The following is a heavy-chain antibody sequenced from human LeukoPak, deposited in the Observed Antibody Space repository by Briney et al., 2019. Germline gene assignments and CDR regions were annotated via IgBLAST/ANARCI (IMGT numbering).Heavy chain of an antibody. D-gene: IGHD2-15*01. J-gene: IGHJ5*01. V-gene: IGHV3-21*01. CDR1: GFTFSSYS. CDR3: ARGALDAATPFDS. CDR2: ISSSSSYI. Sequence: WGSLSLSCAASGFTFSSYSMSWVRQAPGKGLEWVSSISSSSSYIYYADSLKGRFTISRDNAKKSVYLQMNSLRAEDTAGYYCARGALDAATPFDSWGQGTLVSVSS.